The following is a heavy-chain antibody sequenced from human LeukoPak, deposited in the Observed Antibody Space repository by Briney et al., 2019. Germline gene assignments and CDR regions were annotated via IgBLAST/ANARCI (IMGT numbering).Heavy chain of an antibody. CDR3: ARESNDAFDI. CDR1: GGSISSHY. J-gene: IGHJ3*02. V-gene: IGHV4-59*11. CDR2: IYYSGRT. Sequence: SETLSLTCTVSGGSISSHYWSWIRQPPGKGLEWIGYIYYSGRTNYNPSLKSRVTISVDTSKNQFSLKLSSVTAADTAVYYCARESNDAFDIWGQGTMVTVSS.